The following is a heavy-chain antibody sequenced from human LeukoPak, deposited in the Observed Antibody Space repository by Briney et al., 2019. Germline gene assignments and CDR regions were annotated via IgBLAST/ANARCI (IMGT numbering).Heavy chain of an antibody. CDR1: GYIFTNYI. J-gene: IGHJ5*02. Sequence: GASVKVSCKASGYIFTNYIIHWVRQAPGQRLEWMGWINAGNGDTKYSQKFQVRVTMTTDTSTSTAYMELRSLRSDDTAVYYCARSPGVVVTASDNWFDPWGQGTLVTVSS. CDR3: ARSPGVVVTASDNWFDP. D-gene: IGHD2-21*02. V-gene: IGHV1-3*01. CDR2: INAGNGDT.